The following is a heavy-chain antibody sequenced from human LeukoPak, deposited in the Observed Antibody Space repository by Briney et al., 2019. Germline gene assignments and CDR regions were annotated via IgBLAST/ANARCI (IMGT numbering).Heavy chain of an antibody. D-gene: IGHD3-10*01. CDR1: GFMFSTYS. J-gene: IGHJ5*02. CDR3: AREGSGSYYPKWFDP. V-gene: IGHV3-48*01. Sequence: GGSLRLSCAASGFMFSTYSMNWVRQAPGKGLEWVSYITSSSSTMFYADSVKGRFTISRDNSENTLYLQMNSLRAEDTAVYYCAREGSGSYYPKWFDPWGQGTLVTVSS. CDR2: ITSSSSTM.